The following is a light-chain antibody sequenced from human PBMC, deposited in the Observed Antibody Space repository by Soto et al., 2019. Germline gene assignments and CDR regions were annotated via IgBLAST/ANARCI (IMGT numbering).Light chain of an antibody. J-gene: IGLJ2*01. CDR3: QSFDSSLTGPI. CDR1: NSNIGADYE. V-gene: IGLV1-40*01. CDR2: NNT. Sequence: QSVLTQPPSVSGAPGQRVTISWTGSNSNIGADYEVYWYQQFPGTAPKLLISNNTNRPSGVPDRFSGSRSGTSASLAITGLQSEDEADYYCQSFDSSLTGPIFGVGTKLTVL.